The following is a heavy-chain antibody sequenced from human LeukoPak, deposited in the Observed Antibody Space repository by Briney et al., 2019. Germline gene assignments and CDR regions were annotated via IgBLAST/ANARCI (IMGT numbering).Heavy chain of an antibody. D-gene: IGHD6-6*01. CDR2: INPSGGST. V-gene: IGHV1-46*01. CDR1: GYTFTSYY. J-gene: IGHJ6*02. CDR3: ARESSVAARRDGMDV. Sequence: ASVKVSCKASGYTFTSYYMHWVRQAPGQGLERMGIINPSGGSTSYAQKFQGRVTMTRDTSTSTVYMELSSLRSEDTAVYYCARESSVAARRDGMDVWGQGTTVTVSS.